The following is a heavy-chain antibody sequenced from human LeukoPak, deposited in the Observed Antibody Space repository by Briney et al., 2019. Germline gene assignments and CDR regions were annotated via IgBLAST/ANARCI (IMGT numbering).Heavy chain of an antibody. CDR1: GYTFTGYY. Sequence: GASVKVSCKASGYTFTGYYMHWVRQAPGQGLEWMGIINPSGGSTSYAQKFQGRVTMTRDMSTSTVYMELSSLRSEDTAVYYCARELYYDSSGSTRAIDYWGQGTLVTVSS. D-gene: IGHD3-22*01. CDR2: INPSGGST. J-gene: IGHJ4*02. CDR3: ARELYYDSSGSTRAIDY. V-gene: IGHV1-46*01.